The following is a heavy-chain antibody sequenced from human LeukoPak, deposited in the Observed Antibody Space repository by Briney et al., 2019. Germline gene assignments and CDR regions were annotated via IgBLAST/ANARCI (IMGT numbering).Heavy chain of an antibody. J-gene: IGHJ3*02. V-gene: IGHV4-39*01. Sequence: SETLSLTCTVSGGSMESSNDYWVWIRQPPGRGLEWTGSIYYGGGTCYNPSLKSRVIISMDTATNQFYRRLGSVTAVDTGVYYCVRRSDVAHGPIWGQGTMVTVSS. CDR3: VRRSDVAHGPI. CDR2: IYYGGGT. D-gene: IGHD6-19*01. CDR1: GGSMESSNDY.